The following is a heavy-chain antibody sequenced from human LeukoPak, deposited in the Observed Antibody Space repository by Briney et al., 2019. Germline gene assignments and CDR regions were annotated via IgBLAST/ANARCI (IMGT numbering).Heavy chain of an antibody. V-gene: IGHV1-2*02. CDR2: INLNSGGT. J-gene: IGHJ4*02. Sequence: SVKVSCKASGYTFIGYYIHWVRQAPGQELEWMGWINLNSGGTNHAQHLQGRVTMSRDTSISTAYMELRRLRSDDAAVYYCARAVGYGSGTYRQYCFDYWAREHWCPCLQ. CDR3: ARAVGYGSGTYRQYCFDY. D-gene: IGHD3-10*01. CDR1: GYTFIGYY.